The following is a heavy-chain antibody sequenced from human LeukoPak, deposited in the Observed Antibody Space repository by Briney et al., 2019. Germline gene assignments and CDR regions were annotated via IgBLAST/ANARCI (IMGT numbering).Heavy chain of an antibody. Sequence: GRSLRLSCAASGFTFDDYAIHWVRRVPGKGLEWVSGISWNSGAKAYADSVRGRFTISRDNAKNSLYLQMNSLRGEDTALYYCAKARLMAAPFYYYGMDVWGPGTTVTVSS. D-gene: IGHD5-24*01. CDR1: GFTFDDYA. CDR3: AKARLMAAPFYYYGMDV. V-gene: IGHV3-9*01. J-gene: IGHJ6*02. CDR2: ISWNSGAK.